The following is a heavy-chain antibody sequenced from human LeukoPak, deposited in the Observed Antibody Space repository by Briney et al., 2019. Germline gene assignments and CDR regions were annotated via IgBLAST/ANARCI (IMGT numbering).Heavy chain of an antibody. Sequence: SETLSLTCTVSGGSISSSSYYWSWIRQPPGKGLEWIGYTYDSGSTNYNPSLKSRVTISVDTSKNQFPLKLSSVTAADTAVYYCARRGRDYYYYYMDGWGKGTTVTVSS. CDR1: GGSISSSSYY. CDR2: TYDSGST. J-gene: IGHJ6*03. V-gene: IGHV4-61*01. D-gene: IGHD5-12*01. CDR3: ARRGRDYYYYYMDG.